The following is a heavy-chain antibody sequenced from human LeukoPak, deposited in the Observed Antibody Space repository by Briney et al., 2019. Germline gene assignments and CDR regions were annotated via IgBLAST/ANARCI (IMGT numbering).Heavy chain of an antibody. V-gene: IGHV7-4-1*02. D-gene: IGHD6-19*01. Sequence: ASVKVSCKASGYTFTSYAMNWVRQAPGQGLEWMGWTNTNTGNPTYAQGFTGRFVFSLDTSVSTAYLQISSLKAEDTAVYYCARDDIAAAAVESHSSGWPPLDWGQGTLVTVSS. J-gene: IGHJ4*02. CDR1: GYTFTSYA. CDR2: TNTNTGNP. CDR3: ARDDIAAAAVESHSSGWPPLD.